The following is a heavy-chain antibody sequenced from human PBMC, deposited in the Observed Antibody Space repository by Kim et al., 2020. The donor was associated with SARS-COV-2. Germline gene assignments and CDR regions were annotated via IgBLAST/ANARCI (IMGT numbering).Heavy chain of an antibody. V-gene: IGHV1-3*01. D-gene: IGHD6-6*01. J-gene: IGHJ4*02. Sequence: ASVKVSCKASGYTFTSYAMHWVRQAPGQRLEWMGWINAGNGNTKYSQKFQGRVTITRDTSASTAYMELSSLRSEDTAVYYCARDQVWRSRAEYSFDYWGQGTLVTVSS. CDR1: GYTFTSYA. CDR3: ARDQVWRSRAEYSFDY. CDR2: INAGNGNT.